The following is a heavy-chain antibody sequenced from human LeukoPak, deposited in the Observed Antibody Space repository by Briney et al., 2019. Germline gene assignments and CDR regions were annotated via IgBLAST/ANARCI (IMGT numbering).Heavy chain of an antibody. D-gene: IGHD4-17*01. CDR1: GGSISGYY. CDR2: FYNSGST. V-gene: IGHV4-4*07. Sequence: SETLSLTCTVSGGSISGYYWGWIRQPAGKGLEWIGRFYNSGSTNYNPSLKTRVTMSVDTSQNQQFSLKLSSVTAADTAVYYCATVNALTYYIDVWGKGTTVTVSS. J-gene: IGHJ6*03. CDR3: ATVNALTYYIDV.